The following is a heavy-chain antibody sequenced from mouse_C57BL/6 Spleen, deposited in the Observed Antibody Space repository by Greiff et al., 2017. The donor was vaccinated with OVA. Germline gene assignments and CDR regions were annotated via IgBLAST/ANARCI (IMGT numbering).Heavy chain of an antibody. CDR1: GYTFTDYN. CDR2: INPNNGGT. J-gene: IGHJ3*01. Sequence: VQLQQSGPELVKPGASVKIPCKASGYTFTDYNMDWVKQSHGKSLEWIGDINPNNGGTIYNQKFKGKATLTVDKSSSTAYMELRSLTSEDTAVYYCARRGNYDYDGGAWFAYWGQGTLVTVSA. CDR3: ARRGNYDYDGGAWFAY. D-gene: IGHD2-4*01. V-gene: IGHV1-18*01.